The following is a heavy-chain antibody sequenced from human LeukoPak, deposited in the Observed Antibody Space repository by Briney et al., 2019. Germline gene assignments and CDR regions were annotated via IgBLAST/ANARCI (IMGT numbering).Heavy chain of an antibody. J-gene: IGHJ5*02. D-gene: IGHD6-13*01. CDR1: GGTFSSYA. CDR3: ARGTIAAARFDP. V-gene: IGHV1-69*05. Sequence: SVKVSCKASGGTFSSYAISWVRQAPGQGLEWMGGIIPIFGTANYAQKFQGRVTITTDESTSTAYMELSSLRSEDTAVYYCARGTIAAARFDPWGQGTLVPSPQ. CDR2: IIPIFGTA.